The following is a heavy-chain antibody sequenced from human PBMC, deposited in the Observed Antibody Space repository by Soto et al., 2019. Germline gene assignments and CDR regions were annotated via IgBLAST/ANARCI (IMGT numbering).Heavy chain of an antibody. Sequence: QVQLVQSGGEVKKPGASVKVSCKASGYTFTSYGFSWVRQAPGQGLEWMGWISGYNGNTNYAQKCQGRVSMTTDTPTSTAYMELWSLRSDDTAVYYCARAARYCSTTSCFSFFYWFDPWGQGTLVTVSS. D-gene: IGHD2-2*01. CDR1: GYTFTSYG. V-gene: IGHV1-18*04. J-gene: IGHJ5*02. CDR2: ISGYNGNT. CDR3: ARAARYCSTTSCFSFFYWFDP.